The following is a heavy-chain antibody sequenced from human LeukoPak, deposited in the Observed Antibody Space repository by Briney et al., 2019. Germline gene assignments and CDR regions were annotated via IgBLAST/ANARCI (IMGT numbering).Heavy chain of an antibody. Sequence: ASVKVSCKASGYTFTSYGISWVRQAPGQGLEWMGWISAYNGNTNYAQKLQGRVTMTTDTSTSTAYMELRSLRSDDTAVYYCARGTYYYDSGSSNWFDPWGQGTLVTVSS. J-gene: IGHJ5*02. CDR1: GYTFTSYG. CDR3: ARGTYYYDSGSSNWFDP. D-gene: IGHD3-10*01. CDR2: ISAYNGNT. V-gene: IGHV1-18*01.